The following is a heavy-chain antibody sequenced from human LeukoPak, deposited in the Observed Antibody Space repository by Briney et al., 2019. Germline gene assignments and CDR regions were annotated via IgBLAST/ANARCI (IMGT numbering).Heavy chain of an antibody. V-gene: IGHV4-61*01. CDR2: IHYSGST. J-gene: IGHJ4*02. CDR1: GGSVSSGSHY. Sequence: SETLSLTCSVSGGSVSSGSHYWSWIRQPPGKGLEWIGDIHYSGSTNYNPSLESRVTISLDTSKNQFSLKLSSVTAADTAVYYCARGDTPSRLDYWGQGTLVTVSS. CDR3: ARGDTPSRLDY.